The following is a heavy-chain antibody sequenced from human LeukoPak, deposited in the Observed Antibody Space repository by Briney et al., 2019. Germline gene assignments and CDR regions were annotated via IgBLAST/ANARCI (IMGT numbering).Heavy chain of an antibody. Sequence: GRSLRLSCAASRFTFDDYAMHWVRQAPGKGLDWVSGISWNSGSIGYADSVKGRFTISRDNAKNSLYLQMNSLRAEDTALYYCAKDKWYDSSDYFDYWGQGTLVTVSS. CDR3: AKDKWYDSSDYFDY. CDR1: RFTFDDYA. CDR2: ISWNSGSI. V-gene: IGHV3-9*01. J-gene: IGHJ4*02. D-gene: IGHD3-22*01.